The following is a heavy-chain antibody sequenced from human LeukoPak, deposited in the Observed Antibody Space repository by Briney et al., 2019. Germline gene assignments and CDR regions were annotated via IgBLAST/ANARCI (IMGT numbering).Heavy chain of an antibody. J-gene: IGHJ5*02. D-gene: IGHD6-6*01. Sequence: SETLSLTCTVSGGSISSGSYYWSWIRQPAGKGLEWIGRIYTSGSTNYNPSLKSRVTISVDTSKNQFSLKLSSVTAADTAVYYCAREAARPYNWFDPWGQGTLVTVSS. V-gene: IGHV4-61*02. CDR1: GGSISSGSYY. CDR2: IYTSGST. CDR3: AREAARPYNWFDP.